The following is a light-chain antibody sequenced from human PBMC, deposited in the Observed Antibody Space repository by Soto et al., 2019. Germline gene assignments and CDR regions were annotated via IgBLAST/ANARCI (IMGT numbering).Light chain of an antibody. CDR1: QSISSK. V-gene: IGKV1-5*03. J-gene: IGKJ4*01. Sequence: DIPMTQSPPTLPATVGDRVTITCRASQSISSKLAWYQQKTGKAPKVLINKASSLQSGVPSRFSGSGSGTEFTLTISSLQPDDFATYYCQQYSSYPFTFGGGTKVEIK. CDR2: KAS. CDR3: QQYSSYPFT.